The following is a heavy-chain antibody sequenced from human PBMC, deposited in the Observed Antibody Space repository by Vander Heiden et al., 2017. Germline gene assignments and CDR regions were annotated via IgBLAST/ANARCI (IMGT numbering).Heavy chain of an antibody. CDR1: GFTFSSYA. CDR2: ISYDGSNK. CDR3: ARSHDYGDLRWYDP. Sequence: QVQLVESGGGVVQPGRSLRLSCAASGFTFSSYAMHWVRQAPGKGLEWVAVISYDGSNKYYADSVKGRFTISRDNSKNTLYRQMNSLRAEDTAVYYCARSHDYGDLRWYDPWVQGTLMTVSS. V-gene: IGHV3-30*01. J-gene: IGHJ5*02. D-gene: IGHD4-17*01.